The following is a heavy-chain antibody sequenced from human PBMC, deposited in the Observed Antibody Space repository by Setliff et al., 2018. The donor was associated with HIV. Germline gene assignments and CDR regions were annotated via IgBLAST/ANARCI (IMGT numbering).Heavy chain of an antibody. D-gene: IGHD3-3*01. CDR2: TYFSGST. Sequence: SETLSLTCTVSGASIYSGDYSWSWVRQHPGRGLEWIGYTYFSGSTYYNLSLKSRVVIPVDTSKNQFSLKLSSVTAADTAVYYCARAPITIFGGTELRAVGGAFDVWGQGTLVTVSS. V-gene: IGHV4-31*03. CDR3: ARAPITIFGGTELRAVGGAFDV. CDR1: GASIYSGDYS. J-gene: IGHJ3*01.